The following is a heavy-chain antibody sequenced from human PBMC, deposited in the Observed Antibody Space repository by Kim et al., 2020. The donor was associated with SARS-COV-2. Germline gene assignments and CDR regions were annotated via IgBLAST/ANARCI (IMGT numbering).Heavy chain of an antibody. V-gene: IGHV3-23*05. J-gene: IGHJ4*02. D-gene: IGHD6-19*01. CDR2: VNNNNNP. CDR3: AKDHPSSGWPTFDS. CDR1: GFTFSRRA. Sequence: GGSLRLSCAASGFTFSRRAMSWVRQVPGKGLEWIASVNNNNNPYYADSVKGRFTVSRDITKATLYLQMNSLRADDTALYYCAKDHPSSGWPTFDSWGQGT.